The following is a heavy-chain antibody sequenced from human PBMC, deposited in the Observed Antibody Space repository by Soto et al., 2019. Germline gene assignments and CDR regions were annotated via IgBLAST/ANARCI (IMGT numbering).Heavy chain of an antibody. V-gene: IGHV1-18*01. D-gene: IGHD3-22*01. CDR1: GYTFTSYG. CDR3: TRTLYYYDSSGYVDFPKNFDY. Sequence: ASVKVSCKASGYTFTSYGISWVRQAPGQGLEWMGWISAYNGNTNYAQKLQGRVTMTTDTSTSTAYMELRSLRSDDTAVYYCTRTLYYYDSSGYVDFPKNFDYWGQGTLVTVSS. J-gene: IGHJ4*02. CDR2: ISAYNGNT.